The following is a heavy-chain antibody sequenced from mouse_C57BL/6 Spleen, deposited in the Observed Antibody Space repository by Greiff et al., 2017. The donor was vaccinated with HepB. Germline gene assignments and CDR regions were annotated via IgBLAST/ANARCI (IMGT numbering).Heavy chain of an antibody. CDR1: GYTFTSYW. Sequence: VQLQQSGAELVRPGSSVKLSCKASGYTFTSYWMHWVKQRPIQGLEWIGNIDPSDSETHYNQKFKDKATLTVDNSSSTAYMQLSSLTSEDSAVYYCASSFITTAGFAYWGQGTLVTVSA. CDR3: ASSFITTAGFAY. V-gene: IGHV1-52*01. CDR2: IDPSDSET. J-gene: IGHJ3*01. D-gene: IGHD1-1*01.